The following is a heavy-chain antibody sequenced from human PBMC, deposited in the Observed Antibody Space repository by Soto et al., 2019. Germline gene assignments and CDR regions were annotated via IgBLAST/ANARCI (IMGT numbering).Heavy chain of an antibody. J-gene: IGHJ6*02. CDR3: AREDDVVDKDYYGLDV. D-gene: IGHD1-1*01. CDR2: IHYSGSI. V-gene: IGHV4-30-4*08. CDR1: GGSISYEYYH. Sequence: SETLSLTCTVSGGSISYEYYHWTWIRQSPGKGLEWIGYIHYSGSIIYNPSFKSRVTISVDTSKNQFSLQLSSVTAADTAVYFCAREDDVVDKDYYGLDVWGQGTTVTVSS.